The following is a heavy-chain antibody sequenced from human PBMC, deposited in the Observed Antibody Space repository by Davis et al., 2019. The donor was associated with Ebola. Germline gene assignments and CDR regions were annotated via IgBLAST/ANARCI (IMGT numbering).Heavy chain of an antibody. CDR2: ISYGGST. V-gene: IGHV4-59*08. Sequence: SETLSLTCAVSGGSISTYYWTWIRQPPGKGLEWIGYISYGGSTSNNPSLKSRVTVSLDTSKNQFSLKVSSVTAADTAVYYCARGWPSSVTTDYYAMDAWGKGTTVTVSS. CDR3: ARGWPSSVTTDYYAMDA. J-gene: IGHJ6*04. D-gene: IGHD4-17*01. CDR1: GGSISTYY.